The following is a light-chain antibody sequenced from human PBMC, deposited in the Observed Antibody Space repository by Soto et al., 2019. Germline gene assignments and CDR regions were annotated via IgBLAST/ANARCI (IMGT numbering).Light chain of an antibody. CDR1: QNIKQF. V-gene: IGKV1-39*01. Sequence: DIHMTQSPSSLSASVGDRVTITCRASQNIKQFLNWYQQRPGKAPSALIHATSTLQNGVSSRFSGSGSDTDVTLTITSLQPEDFATYFFQQSYSPPLTFGGGTKVEL. CDR3: QQSYSPPLT. J-gene: IGKJ4*01. CDR2: ATS.